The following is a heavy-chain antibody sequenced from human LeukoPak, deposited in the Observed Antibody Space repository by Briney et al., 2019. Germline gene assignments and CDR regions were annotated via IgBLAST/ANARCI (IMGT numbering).Heavy chain of an antibody. CDR2: TRGSGSGMGSGS. J-gene: IGHJ4*02. CDR1: GFAFSDYS. CDR3: ARDDNWGFDY. D-gene: IGHD7-27*01. V-gene: IGHV3-21*05. Sequence: PGGSLRLSCAASGFAFSDYSMNCVRQAPGKGLEWIGNTRGSGSGMGSGSYYAGAVQGRFTISRDNAKNSLYLQMTSLRAEDTAFYYCARDDNWGFDYWGQGALVTVSS.